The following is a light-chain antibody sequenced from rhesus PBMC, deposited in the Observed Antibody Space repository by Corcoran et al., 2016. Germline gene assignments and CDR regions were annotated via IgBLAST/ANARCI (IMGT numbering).Light chain of an antibody. CDR3: LQYCSSPFT. Sequence: DIQMTQSPSSLSASVGDTVTITCRASQSISSWLDWYQQKPGKAPKLLIYKASSLQSGVPSRFSGSGSGTDFTLTISSLQPEDCATYYCLQYCSSPFTCGPGTKLDIK. J-gene: IGKJ3*01. CDR2: KAS. CDR1: QSISSW. V-gene: IGKV1-22*01.